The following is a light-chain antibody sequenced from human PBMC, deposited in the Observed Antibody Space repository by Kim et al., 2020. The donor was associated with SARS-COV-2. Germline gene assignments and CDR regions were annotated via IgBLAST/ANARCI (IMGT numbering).Light chain of an antibody. J-gene: IGLJ3*02. CDR1: SLRSYY. CDR2: GKN. V-gene: IGLV3-19*01. CDR3: NSRDSSGNPHWV. Sequence: SSELNQDPAVSVALGQTVRITCQGDSLRSYYASWYQQKPGQAPVLVIYGKNNRPSGIPDRFSGSSSGNTASLTITGAQAEDEADYYCNSRDSSGNPHWVF.